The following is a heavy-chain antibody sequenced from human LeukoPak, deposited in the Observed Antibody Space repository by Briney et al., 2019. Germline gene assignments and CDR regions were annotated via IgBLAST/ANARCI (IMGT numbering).Heavy chain of an antibody. CDR2: ISYDGSNK. Sequence: GGSLRLSCAASGFTFSSYAMHWVRQAPGKGLEWVAVISYDGSNKYYADSVKGRFTISRDNSKNTLYLQMNSLRAEDTAVYYCARGHSGYEYWGQGTLVTVSS. CDR1: GFTFSSYA. J-gene: IGHJ4*02. V-gene: IGHV3-30-3*01. D-gene: IGHD5-12*01. CDR3: ARGHSGYEY.